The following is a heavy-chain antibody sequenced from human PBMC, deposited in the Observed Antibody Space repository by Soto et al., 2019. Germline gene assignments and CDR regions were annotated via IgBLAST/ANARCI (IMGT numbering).Heavy chain of an antibody. V-gene: IGHV3-23*01. Sequence: EVQLLESGGGLVQPGGSLRLSCAASGFTFSSYAMSWVRQAPGKGLEWVSAISGSGGSTYYADSVKGRFTVSRDNSKNTLYLQMNSLRAEDTAVYYCAKDGDYIWGTGMNKNWFDPWGQGTLVTVSS. CDR1: GFTFSSYA. D-gene: IGHD3-16*01. CDR2: ISGSGGST. CDR3: AKDGDYIWGTGMNKNWFDP. J-gene: IGHJ5*02.